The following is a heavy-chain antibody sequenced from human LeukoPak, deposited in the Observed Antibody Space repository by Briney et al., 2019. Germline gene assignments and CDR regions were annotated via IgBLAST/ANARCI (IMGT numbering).Heavy chain of an antibody. CDR1: GFTFSDYY. D-gene: IGHD1-26*01. V-gene: IGHV3-11*01. Sequence: GGSLRLSCAASGFTFSDYYMSWIRQAPGKGLEWVSYISSSGSTIYYADSVEGRFTISRDNAKNSLYLQMNSLRAEDTAVYYCARDRRGSFPLDYFDYWGQGTLVTVSS. J-gene: IGHJ4*02. CDR2: ISSSGSTI. CDR3: ARDRRGSFPLDYFDY.